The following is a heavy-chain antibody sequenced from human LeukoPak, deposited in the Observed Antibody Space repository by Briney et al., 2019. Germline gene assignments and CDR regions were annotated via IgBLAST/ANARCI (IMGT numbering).Heavy chain of an antibody. CDR3: ASLLFFDY. J-gene: IGHJ4*02. Sequence: QPGRSLRLSCAASGFTFDDYAMHWVRQAPGKGLEWVSGISWNSGSIGYADSVKGRFTISRDNAKNSLYLQMNSLRAEDTALYYCASLLFFDYWGQGTLVTVSS. V-gene: IGHV3-9*01. D-gene: IGHD2-8*02. CDR2: ISWNSGSI. CDR1: GFTFDDYA.